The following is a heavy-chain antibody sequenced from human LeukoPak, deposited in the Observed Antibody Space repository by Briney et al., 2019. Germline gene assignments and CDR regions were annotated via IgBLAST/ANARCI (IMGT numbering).Heavy chain of an antibody. V-gene: IGHV3-21*01. CDR2: ISSSSRDI. CDR3: VREAAATLFDY. J-gene: IGHJ4*02. D-gene: IGHD1-26*01. CDR1: GFTFSRYS. Sequence: GGSLRLSCAASGFTFSRYSMNWVRQAPGKGLEWVAAISSSSRDIFYADSVKGRFSISRDNTQNSLSLQMSSLKAEDTAVYYCVREAAATLFDYWGQGTLVTVSS.